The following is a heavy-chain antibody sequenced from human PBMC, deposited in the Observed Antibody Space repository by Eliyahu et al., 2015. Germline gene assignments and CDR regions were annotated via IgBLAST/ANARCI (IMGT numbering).Heavy chain of an antibody. CDR2: ISPDESKK. V-gene: IGHV3-30*03. CDR1: GXTXNXYD. J-gene: IGHJ4*02. CDR3: ARYDNSGYYFAY. Sequence: QVQLVESGGGXVQPGRSLRXSXAAXGXTXNXYDLHWVRQAPGKGLEWVAVISPDESKKYYADSVEGRFTISRDNSKNTLYLQMNSLRADDTAVYYCARYDNSGYYFAYWGQGTLVTVSS. D-gene: IGHD3-22*01.